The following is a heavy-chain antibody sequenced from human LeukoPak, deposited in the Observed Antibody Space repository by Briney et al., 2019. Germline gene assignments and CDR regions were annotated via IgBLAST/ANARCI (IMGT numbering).Heavy chain of an antibody. CDR3: VRQPPGVYDTTQNWFDP. J-gene: IGHJ5*02. V-gene: IGHV5-10-1*01. Sequence: KPGEPLRISCKVSVYSFPSYWITWVRQVPGKGLEWMGRIAPSDSYTNYNPSFEGHVTMSVEKSITTVYLQWSSLKASDTAMYYCVRQPPGVYDTTQNWFDPWGQGTLVTVSS. D-gene: IGHD3-22*01. CDR2: IAPSDSYT. CDR1: VYSFPSYW.